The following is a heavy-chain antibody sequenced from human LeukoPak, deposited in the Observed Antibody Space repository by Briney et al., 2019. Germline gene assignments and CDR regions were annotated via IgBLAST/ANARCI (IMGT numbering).Heavy chain of an antibody. V-gene: IGHV3-21*01. CDR2: ISSTSSYI. D-gene: IGHD2-2*01. J-gene: IGHJ6*03. CDR1: GFTFSNYG. Sequence: SGGSLRLSCAASGFTFSNYGMNWVRQAPGKGLEWVSSISSTSSYIYYADSVKGRFTISRDKDKNSVYLQMTSLRAEDTAVYYCARESGSRSYYYYMDVWGKGTTVTVSS. CDR3: ARESGSRSYYYYMDV.